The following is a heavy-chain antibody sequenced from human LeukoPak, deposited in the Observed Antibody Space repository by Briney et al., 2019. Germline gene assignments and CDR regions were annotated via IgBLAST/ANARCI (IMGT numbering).Heavy chain of an antibody. V-gene: IGHV5-51*01. J-gene: IGHJ4*02. D-gene: IGHD2-15*01. CDR1: GYRFTSHW. Sequence: GESLKISCKGSGYRFTSHWIGWVRQMPGTGVEWMAIIYPGDSDIRYSPSFQGQVTISVDQSISTAYLQWSSLKASDTAMYYCARQAGPALYFDSWGQGTLVTVSS. CDR3: ARQAGPALYFDS. CDR2: IYPGDSDI.